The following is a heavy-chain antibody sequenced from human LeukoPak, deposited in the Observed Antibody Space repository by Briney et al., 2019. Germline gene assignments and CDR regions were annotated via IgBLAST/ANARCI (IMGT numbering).Heavy chain of an antibody. D-gene: IGHD6-13*01. CDR1: GFTFSAYW. CDR3: TTEGLGIAAAGYDY. CDR2: IKSKTDGGTT. V-gene: IGHV3-15*01. Sequence: GGSLRLSCAASGFTFSAYWMSWVRQAPGKGLEWVGRIKSKTDGGTTDYAAPVKGRFTISRDDSKNTLYLQMNSLKTEDTAVYYCTTEGLGIAAAGYDYWGQGTLVTVSS. J-gene: IGHJ4*02.